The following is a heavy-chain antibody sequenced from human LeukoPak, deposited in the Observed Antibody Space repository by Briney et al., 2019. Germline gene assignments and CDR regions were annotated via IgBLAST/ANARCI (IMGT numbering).Heavy chain of an antibody. CDR1: GGSISGYY. D-gene: IGHD3-9*01. CDR3: ARGNILTGYCFDY. J-gene: IGHJ4*02. Sequence: SETLSLTCAVYGGSISGYYWSWIRQPPGKGLEWIGEIHYSGATNYNPSLKSRVTISIDTSKNQMSLKLSSVTAADTAVYYCARGNILTGYCFDYWGQGSLDTVSS. CDR2: IHYSGAT. V-gene: IGHV4-34*01.